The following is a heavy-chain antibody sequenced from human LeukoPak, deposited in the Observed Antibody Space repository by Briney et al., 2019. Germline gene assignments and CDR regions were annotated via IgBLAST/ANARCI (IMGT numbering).Heavy chain of an antibody. CDR3: ARVGPSDSSGWYRGCGY. D-gene: IGHD6-19*01. CDR1: GYTFTSYG. J-gene: IGHJ4*02. V-gene: IGHV1-18*01. CDR2: ISAYNGNT. Sequence: EASVKVSCKSSGYTFTSYGISWVRQAPGQGLEWMGWISAYNGNTNYAQKLQGRVTMTTDTSTSTAYMELRSLRSDDPAMYYCARVGPSDSSGWYRGCGYWGQGTLVTVFS.